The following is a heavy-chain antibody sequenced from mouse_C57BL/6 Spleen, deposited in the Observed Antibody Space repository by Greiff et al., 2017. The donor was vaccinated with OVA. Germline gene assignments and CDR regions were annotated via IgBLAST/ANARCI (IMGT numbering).Heavy chain of an antibody. CDR2: INPNNGGT. CDR1: GYTFTDYY. CDR3: ATTVVEGTFAY. D-gene: IGHD1-1*01. J-gene: IGHJ3*01. V-gene: IGHV1-26*01. Sequence: EVQLQQSGPELVKPGASVKISCKASGYTFTDYYMNWVKQSHGKSLEWIGDINPNNGGTSYNQKFKGKATLTVDKSSSTAYMELRSLTSEDSAVYYCATTVVEGTFAYWGQGTLVTVSA.